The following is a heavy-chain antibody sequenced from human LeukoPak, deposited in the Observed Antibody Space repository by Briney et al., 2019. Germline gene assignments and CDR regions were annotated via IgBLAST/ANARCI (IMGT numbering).Heavy chain of an antibody. CDR3: ARRFGESSSY. CDR1: GITFNNYD. J-gene: IGHJ4*02. CDR2: ISRDSNTI. V-gene: IGHV3-48*02. Sequence: GGSLRLSCAASGITFNNYDVNWVRQAPGKGLEWVSYISRDSNTIYYADSVKGRFTISRDSAKNSLYLQMNSLRDEDTAVYYCARRFGESSSYWGQGTLVTVSS. D-gene: IGHD3-10*01.